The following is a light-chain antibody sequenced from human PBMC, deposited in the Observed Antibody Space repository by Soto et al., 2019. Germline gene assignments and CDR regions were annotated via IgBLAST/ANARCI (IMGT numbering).Light chain of an antibody. CDR2: KAS. CDR3: QHYNSCSEA. V-gene: IGKV1-5*03. Sequence: DIQITQSPSTLSGSVGDRVTITCRAIQTISSWLAWYPQKPGKAPKILIYKASTLKSGVLSRFSGSGAGTECTRTISSLQPDDFSTDYCQHYNSCSEAFGQGTKVDI. CDR1: QTISSW. J-gene: IGKJ1*01.